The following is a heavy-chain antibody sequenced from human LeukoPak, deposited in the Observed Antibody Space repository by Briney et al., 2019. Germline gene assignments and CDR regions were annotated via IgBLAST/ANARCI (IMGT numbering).Heavy chain of an antibody. V-gene: IGHV4-34*01. CDR1: GGSFSGYY. CDR2: INHSGST. D-gene: IGHD6-13*01. Sequence: SETLSLTCAVYGGSFSGYYWSWIHQPPGKGLEWIGEINHSGSTNYNPSLKSRVTISVDTSKNQFSLKLSSVTAADTAVYYCARGKAAAGEYNWSDPWGQGTLVTVSS. J-gene: IGHJ5*02. CDR3: ARGKAAAGEYNWSDP.